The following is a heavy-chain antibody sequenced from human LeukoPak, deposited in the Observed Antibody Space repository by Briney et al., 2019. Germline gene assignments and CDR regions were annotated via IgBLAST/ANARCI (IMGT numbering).Heavy chain of an antibody. Sequence: GGSLRLSCAASGFTFSSYSMNWVRQAPGKGLEWVSYISSSSSTIYYADSVKGRFTISRDNAKNSLYLQMNSLRAEDTAVYYCAKLDQAWSSSYFDYWGQGTLVTVSS. CDR2: ISSSSSTI. D-gene: IGHD6-6*01. V-gene: IGHV3-48*01. J-gene: IGHJ4*02. CDR1: GFTFSSYS. CDR3: AKLDQAWSSSYFDY.